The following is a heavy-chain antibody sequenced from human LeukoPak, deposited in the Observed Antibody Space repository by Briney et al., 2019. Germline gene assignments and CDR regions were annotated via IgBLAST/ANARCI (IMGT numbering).Heavy chain of an antibody. Sequence: SETLSLTCTVSGGSISSSSYYWGWIRQPPGKGLEWIGSIYYSGSTYYNPSLKSRVTISVDTSKNQFSLKLSSVTAADTAVYYCARDSRAVAGKGYGYWGQGTLVTVSS. V-gene: IGHV4-39*07. CDR1: GGSISSSSYY. CDR3: ARDSRAVAGKGYGY. J-gene: IGHJ4*02. D-gene: IGHD6-19*01. CDR2: IYYSGST.